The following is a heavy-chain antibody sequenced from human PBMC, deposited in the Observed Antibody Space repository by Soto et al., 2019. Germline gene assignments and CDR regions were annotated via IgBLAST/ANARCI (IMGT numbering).Heavy chain of an antibody. Sequence: VGSLRLSCVASGFTFSRHGLSRVRQAPGKGLEWVSTINPSGDSTFYADSVKGRFTISRDNSKNTVYLQMNSLSVGDTAVYLCAKVDVSTAGSFDYWGQGALVTVSS. CDR3: AKVDVSTAGSFDY. V-gene: IGHV3-23*01. D-gene: IGHD6-13*01. J-gene: IGHJ4*02. CDR2: INPSGDST. CDR1: GFTFSRHG.